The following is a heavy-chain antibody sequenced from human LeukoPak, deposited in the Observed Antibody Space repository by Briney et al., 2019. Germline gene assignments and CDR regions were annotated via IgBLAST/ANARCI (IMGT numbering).Heavy chain of an antibody. CDR3: ARDYYGSGSYYTSNYYYGMDV. V-gene: IGHV3-7*01. D-gene: IGHD3-10*01. CDR2: IKPDGREK. CDR1: GFIFRSYW. J-gene: IGHJ6*02. Sequence: QAGGSQRLSCAASGFIFRSYWMSWVRQAPGKGLEWVANIKPDGREKNSVDFVKGRFTISRDNANNSLYLQMNSLRTEDTAVYFCARDYYGSGSYYTSNYYYGMDVWGQGTTVTVSS.